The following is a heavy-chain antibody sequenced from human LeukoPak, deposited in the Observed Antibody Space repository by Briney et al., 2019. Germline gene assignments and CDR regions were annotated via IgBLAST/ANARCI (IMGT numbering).Heavy chain of an antibody. CDR2: IRSKAYGGTT. V-gene: IGHV3-49*04. D-gene: IGHD3-10*01. J-gene: IGHJ4*02. CDR1: GFTFGDYA. Sequence: GGSLRLSCTASGFTFGDYAMSWVRQAPGKGLEWVGFIRSKAYGGTTEYAASVKGRFTISRDDSKSTAYPQMNSLKTEDTAVYYCTNDMVRGVTGFDYWGRGTLVTVSS. CDR3: TNDMVRGVTGFDY.